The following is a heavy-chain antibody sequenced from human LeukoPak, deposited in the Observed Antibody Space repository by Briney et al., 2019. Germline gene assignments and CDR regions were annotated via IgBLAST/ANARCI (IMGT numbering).Heavy chain of an antibody. CDR1: GFTFSRHG. Sequence: GGSLRLSCAPSGFTFSRHGMHWVRQAPGKGLEWVAIISNDGSRKYYAHSVEGRFTISRDNSKNTLYLQMDSLRAEDAAVYYCARDRAWNYFDYWGQGTLVTVSS. CDR2: ISNDGSRK. V-gene: IGHV3-30*03. CDR3: ARDRAWNYFDY. J-gene: IGHJ4*02. D-gene: IGHD3-3*01.